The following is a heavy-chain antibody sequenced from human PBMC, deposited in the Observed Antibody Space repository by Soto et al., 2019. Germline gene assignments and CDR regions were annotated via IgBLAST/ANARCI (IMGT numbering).Heavy chain of an antibody. CDR2: ISGSDGST. J-gene: IGHJ4*02. Sequence: EVQLLESGGGLVQPGGSLRLSCAASGFTFSAYAMSWVRQAPGKGLELVSGISGSDGSTHYADSVKGRFTISRSNSRNTMYLQMNNLRVEDTAVYYCANLLGERVTTLFDNWGQGTLVTVSS. V-gene: IGHV3-23*01. CDR1: GFTFSAYA. D-gene: IGHD4-17*01. CDR3: ANLLGERVTTLFDN.